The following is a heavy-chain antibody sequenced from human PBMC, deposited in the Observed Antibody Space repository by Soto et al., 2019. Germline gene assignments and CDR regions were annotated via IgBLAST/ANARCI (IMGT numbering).Heavy chain of an antibody. J-gene: IGHJ4*02. Sequence: SETLSLTCAVYGGSFSSYHWSWIRQTPGKGLEWIGEINHLTTTNYNPSLKSRVIISLDTPKNQFSLKLSSVTAADTAVYYCARGYDTALAPIFWGQGILVPVSS. CDR2: INHLTTT. D-gene: IGHD5-18*01. CDR1: GGSFSSYH. V-gene: IGHV4-34*01. CDR3: ARGYDTALAPIF.